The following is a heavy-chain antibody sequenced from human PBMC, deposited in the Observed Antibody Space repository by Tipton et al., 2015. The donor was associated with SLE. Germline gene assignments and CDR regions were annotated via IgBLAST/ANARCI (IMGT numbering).Heavy chain of an antibody. J-gene: IGHJ6*02. V-gene: IGHV4-59*01. CDR2: IYYSGST. CDR3: ARSLAGGYYEGSV. D-gene: IGHD3-22*01. CDR1: GGSISSYY. Sequence: TLSLTCTVSGGSISSYYWSWIRQPPGKGLEWIGYIYYSGSTNYNPSLKSRVTISVDTSKNQFSLKLSSVTAADTAVYYCARSLAGGYYEGSVWSQGTTVTVSS.